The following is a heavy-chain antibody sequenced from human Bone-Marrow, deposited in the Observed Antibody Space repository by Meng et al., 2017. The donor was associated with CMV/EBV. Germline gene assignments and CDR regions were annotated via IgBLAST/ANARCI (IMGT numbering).Heavy chain of an antibody. CDR1: GYSFTSYW. Sequence: GESLKISCKGSGYSFTSYWIGWVRQMPGKGLEWMGIIYPGDSDTRYSPSFQGQVTISADKSISTAYLQWSSLKASDTAMYYCARRLGYCSSTSCSLYYFDYWRQGTLVTVPQ. CDR2: IYPGDSDT. D-gene: IGHD2-2*01. V-gene: IGHV5-51*01. J-gene: IGHJ4*02. CDR3: ARRLGYCSSTSCSLYYFDY.